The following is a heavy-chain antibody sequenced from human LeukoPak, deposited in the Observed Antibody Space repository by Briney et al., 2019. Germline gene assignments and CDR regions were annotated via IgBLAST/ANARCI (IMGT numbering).Heavy chain of an antibody. D-gene: IGHD3-22*01. CDR3: AKTNYYDSSGYPQLDY. CDR2: ISGSGGST. Sequence: GGSLRLSCAASGFTFSSYAMSWVRQAPGKGLEWVSAISGSGGSTYYADSVKGRFTISRDNSKNTLYLQMNSLRAEDTAVYHCAKTNYYDSSGYPQLDYWGQGTLVTVSS. V-gene: IGHV3-23*01. CDR1: GFTFSSYA. J-gene: IGHJ4*02.